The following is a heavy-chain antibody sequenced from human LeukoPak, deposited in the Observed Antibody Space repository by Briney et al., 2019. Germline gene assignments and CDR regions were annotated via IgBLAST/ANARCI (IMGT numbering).Heavy chain of an antibody. J-gene: IGHJ4*02. CDR2: INFNGGRT. V-gene: IGHV3-23*01. D-gene: IGHD2-21*02. CDR3: AKEAYCGGDCYSGYFDY. Sequence: PGGSLRLSCAASGFDFSSHGMNWVRQAPGKGLEWVSTINFNGGRTYYADSVKGRFSVSRDNSKNTLYLQMNSLRAEDTAVYYCAKEAYCGGDCYSGYFDYWGQGTLVTVSS. CDR1: GFDFSSHG.